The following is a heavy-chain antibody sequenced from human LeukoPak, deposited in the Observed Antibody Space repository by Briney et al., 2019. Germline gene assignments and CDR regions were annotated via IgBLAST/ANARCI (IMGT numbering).Heavy chain of an antibody. V-gene: IGHV4-39*07. CDR3: ARGRYYYGSGSYYNPWSYYYYGMDV. Sequence: SETLSLTCTVSGGSISSSSYYWGWIRQPPGKGLEWIGSIYYSGSTYYNPSLKSRVTISVDTSKNQFSLKLGSVTAADTAVYYCARGRYYYGSGSYYNPWSYYYYGMDVWGQGTTVTVSS. CDR2: IYYSGST. CDR1: GGSISSSSYY. D-gene: IGHD3-10*01. J-gene: IGHJ6*02.